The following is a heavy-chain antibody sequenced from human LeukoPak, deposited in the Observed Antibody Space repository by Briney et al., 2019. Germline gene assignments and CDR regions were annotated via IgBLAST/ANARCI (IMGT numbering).Heavy chain of an antibody. CDR1: GFTFSSYG. D-gene: IGHD3-10*01. Sequence: GGSLRLSCAASGFTFSSYGMHWVRQAPGKELEWVAFIRYDGSNKYYVDSVKGRFTISRDDSKNTLYLQMNSLRAEDTAVYYCAKDMVRVNWFDPWGQGTLVTVSS. J-gene: IGHJ5*02. CDR3: AKDMVRVNWFDP. CDR2: IRYDGSNK. V-gene: IGHV3-30*02.